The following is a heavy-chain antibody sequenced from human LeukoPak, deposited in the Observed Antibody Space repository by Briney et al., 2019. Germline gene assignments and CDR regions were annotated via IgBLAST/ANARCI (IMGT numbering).Heavy chain of an antibody. D-gene: IGHD6-13*01. CDR1: GFIFSNAW. CDR2: ISSSRSYI. V-gene: IGHV3-21*01. J-gene: IGHJ6*02. Sequence: GGSLRLSCAASGFIFSNAWMSWVRQAPGKGLEWVSSISSSRSYIYYADSVKGRFTISRDNAKDSLYLQMNSLRAEDTAVYYCAREAGYSSSWFYGMDVWGQGTTVTVSS. CDR3: AREAGYSSSWFYGMDV.